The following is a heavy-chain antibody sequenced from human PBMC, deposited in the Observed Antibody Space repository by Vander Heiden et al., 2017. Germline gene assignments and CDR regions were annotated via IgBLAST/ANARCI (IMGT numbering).Heavy chain of an antibody. J-gene: IGHJ3*02. CDR1: GFTFSNYD. CDR2: IGTVGKT. V-gene: IGHV3-13*01. Sequence: EVQLVESGGGLVQPGGSLRLSCAASGFTFSNYDMHWVRQVTGKGLEWVSAIGTVGKTYYLASVKGRFTISRENAKNSSFLQMNRLTAGDTALYYCARDLTGNNVFDIWGQGTMVTVSP. CDR3: ARDLTGNNVFDI. D-gene: IGHD2-8*02.